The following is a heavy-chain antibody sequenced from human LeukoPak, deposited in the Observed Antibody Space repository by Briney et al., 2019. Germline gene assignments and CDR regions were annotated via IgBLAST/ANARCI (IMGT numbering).Heavy chain of an antibody. J-gene: IGHJ6*02. V-gene: IGHV4-34*01. CDR1: GGSFSGYY. CDR2: INHSGST. Sequence: PSETLSLTCAVYGGSFSGYYWSWIRQPPGKGLEWIGEINHSGSTNYNPSLKSRVTISADTSKNQFSLKLSSVTAADTAVYYCARGPSRGYSSSYGMDVWGQGTTVTVSS. D-gene: IGHD6-13*01. CDR3: ARGPSRGYSSSYGMDV.